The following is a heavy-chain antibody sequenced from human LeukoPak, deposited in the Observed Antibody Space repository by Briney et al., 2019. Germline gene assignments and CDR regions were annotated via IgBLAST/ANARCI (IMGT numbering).Heavy chain of an antibody. Sequence: GASVKVSCKASGGTFSSYAISWVRQAPGQGLEWMGRIIPILGIANYAQKFQGRVTITADKSTSTAYMELSSPRSEDTAVYYCARSDDFWSGSSDYWGQGTLVTVSS. CDR3: ARSDDFWSGSSDY. CDR2: IIPILGIA. V-gene: IGHV1-69*04. D-gene: IGHD3-3*01. J-gene: IGHJ4*02. CDR1: GGTFSSYA.